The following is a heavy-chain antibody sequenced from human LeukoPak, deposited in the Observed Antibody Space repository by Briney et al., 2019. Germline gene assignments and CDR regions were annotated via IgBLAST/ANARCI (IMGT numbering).Heavy chain of an antibody. V-gene: IGHV4-39*01. CDR2: IFYSGST. D-gene: IGHD5-12*01. Sequence: PSETRSLTCTVSGGSISSSSFYWDWIRQPPGKGLEWIGTIFYSGSTYYNPSLKSRITISVDTSKNQFSLKLSSVTAADTAVYYCARHSRSGYSDYESAFDIWGQGTMVIVSS. J-gene: IGHJ3*02. CDR3: ARHSRSGYSDYESAFDI. CDR1: GGSISSSSFY.